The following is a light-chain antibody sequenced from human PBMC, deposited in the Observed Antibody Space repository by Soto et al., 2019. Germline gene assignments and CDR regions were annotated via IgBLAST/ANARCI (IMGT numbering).Light chain of an antibody. J-gene: IGKJ1*01. Sequence: DIQMTQSPSSLSASVGDGVTITCRASQSISNHLNWYQQKAGKAPKVLIYAAASLQSGVPSRFSGSGSGTEFTLTINSLQPEAVATYFCQQSYGTPWTFGQGTKVEIK. V-gene: IGKV1-39*01. CDR1: QSISNH. CDR3: QQSYGTPWT. CDR2: AAA.